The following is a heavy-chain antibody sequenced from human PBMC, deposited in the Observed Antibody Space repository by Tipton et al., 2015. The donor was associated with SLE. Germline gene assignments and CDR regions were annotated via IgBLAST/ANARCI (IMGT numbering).Heavy chain of an antibody. Sequence: TLSLTCAVYSGSFSGYYWSWIRQPPGKGLEWIGEINHNGSTNYNPSLKSRVTISVDTSKNQFSLKLNSVTAADTAVYYCARCSGYYGMDVWGHGTTVTVSS. V-gene: IGHV4-34*01. J-gene: IGHJ6*02. CDR3: ARCSGYYGMDV. CDR2: INHNGST. CDR1: SGSFSGYY. D-gene: IGHD2-15*01.